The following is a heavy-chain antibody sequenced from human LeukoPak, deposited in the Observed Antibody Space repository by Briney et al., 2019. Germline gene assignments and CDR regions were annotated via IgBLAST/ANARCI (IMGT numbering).Heavy chain of an antibody. CDR3: ARDLYGSGSSPLDY. V-gene: IGHV4-59*12. CDR1: GGSISSYY. CDR2: TFYSGST. D-gene: IGHD3-10*01. J-gene: IGHJ4*02. Sequence: SETLSLTCTVSGGSISSYYWSWIRQPPGKGLEWIGSTFYSGSTYYNPSLKSRVTISVDTSKNQFSLKLSSVTAADTAVYYCARDLYGSGSSPLDYWGLGTLVTVSS.